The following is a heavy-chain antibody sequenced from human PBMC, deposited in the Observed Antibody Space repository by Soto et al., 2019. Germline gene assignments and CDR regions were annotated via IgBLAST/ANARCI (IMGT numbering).Heavy chain of an antibody. CDR1: GYTFTSYD. Sequence: QVQLVQSGAEVKKPGASVKVSCKASGYTFTSYDINWVRQATGQGLEWMGWMNPNSGNTGSAQKFQGRVTMTRDTFTRPAYMELSRLTSEDTAMYYCVRVVGAIEYWGQGTLVTVSS. CDR3: VRVVGAIEY. V-gene: IGHV1-8*01. D-gene: IGHD4-17*01. CDR2: MNPNSGNT. J-gene: IGHJ4*02.